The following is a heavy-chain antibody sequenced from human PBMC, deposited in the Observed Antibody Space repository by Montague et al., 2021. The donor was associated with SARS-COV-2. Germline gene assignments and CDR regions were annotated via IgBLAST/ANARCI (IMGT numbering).Heavy chain of an antibody. CDR1: GGSVISDTYF. CDR2: IYDSDTT. J-gene: IGHJ4*02. Sequence: SQTLSLICTVSGGSVISDTYFWSWIRQPPGKGLEWIAYIYDSDTTNNNPSFWSRVSMSSDRSKNQFSLKLTSVTPADTAVYYCARAANILSGFYNHPFEYWGQGILVTVSS. D-gene: IGHD3-9*01. CDR3: ARAANILSGFYNHPFEY. V-gene: IGHV4-61*01.